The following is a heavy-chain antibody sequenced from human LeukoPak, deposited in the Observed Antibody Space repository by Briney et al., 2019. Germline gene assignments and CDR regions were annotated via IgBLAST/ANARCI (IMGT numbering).Heavy chain of an antibody. CDR3: ARSVRGVIIGTFFDY. CDR2: IYHSGST. Sequence: SETLSLTCAVSGYSISSGYYWGWIRQPPGKGLEWIGSIYHSGSTYYNPSLKSRVTISVDTSKNQFSLKLSSVTAADTAVYYCARSVRGVIIGTFFDYWGQGTPVTVSS. CDR1: GYSISSGYY. V-gene: IGHV4-38-2*01. J-gene: IGHJ4*02. D-gene: IGHD3-10*01.